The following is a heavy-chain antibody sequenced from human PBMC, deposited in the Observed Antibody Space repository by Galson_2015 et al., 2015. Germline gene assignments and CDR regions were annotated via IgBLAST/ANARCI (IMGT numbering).Heavy chain of an antibody. CDR3: ARGDGYNGHFDY. CDR1: GYSFTSYW. V-gene: IGHV5-51*01. D-gene: IGHD5-24*01. CDR2: IYPGDSDT. Sequence: QSGAGGKKPGESLQISFKGSGYSFTSYWVGWVRQMPGEGLEWMGIIYPGDSDTRYSPSFQGQVTISADKSISTAYLQWSSLKASDTAMYYCARGDGYNGHFDYWGQGTLVTVSS. J-gene: IGHJ4*02.